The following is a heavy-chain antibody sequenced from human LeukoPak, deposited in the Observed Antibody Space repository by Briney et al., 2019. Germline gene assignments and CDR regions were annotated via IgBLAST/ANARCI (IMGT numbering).Heavy chain of an antibody. CDR1: GLTFSSYG. CDR3: AGETYYYDSSGYFDY. Sequence: GGSLRLSCAASGLTFSSYGMRWVRQAPGKGLEWVAFIRYDGSNKYYADSVKGRFTISRDNSKNTLYLQMNSLRAEDTAVYYCAGETYYYDSSGYFDYWGQGTLVTVSS. V-gene: IGHV3-30*02. CDR2: IRYDGSNK. D-gene: IGHD3-22*01. J-gene: IGHJ4*02.